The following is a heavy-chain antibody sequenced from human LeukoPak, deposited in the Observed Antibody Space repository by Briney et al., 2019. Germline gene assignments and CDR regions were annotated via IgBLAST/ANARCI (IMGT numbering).Heavy chain of an antibody. CDR1: GFTFSSYW. V-gene: IGHV3-74*01. CDR2: INGDGSST. D-gene: IGHD6-13*01. CDR3: ARRSSYYYFDY. J-gene: IGHJ4*02. Sequence: GGSLRLSRAASGFTFSSYWMHWVRQAPGKGLVWVSHINGDGSSTNYADSVRGRFTISRDNAKNTLYLQMNSLRAEDTAVYYCARRSSYYYFDYWGQGTLVTVSS.